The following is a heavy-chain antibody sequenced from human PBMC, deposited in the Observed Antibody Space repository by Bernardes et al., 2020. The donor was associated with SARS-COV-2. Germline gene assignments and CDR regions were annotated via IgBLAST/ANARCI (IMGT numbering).Heavy chain of an antibody. Sequence: VESLFLSCAASGFTFSSYSMNWVRQAPGKGLEWVSSISSSSSYIYYADSVKGRFTISRDNAKNSLYLQMNSLRAEDTAVYYCARDGVVVVRNYYMDVWGKGTTVTVSS. CDR3: ARDGVVVVRNYYMDV. CDR2: ISSSSSYI. CDR1: GFTFSSYS. D-gene: IGHD2-2*01. V-gene: IGHV3-21*01. J-gene: IGHJ6*03.